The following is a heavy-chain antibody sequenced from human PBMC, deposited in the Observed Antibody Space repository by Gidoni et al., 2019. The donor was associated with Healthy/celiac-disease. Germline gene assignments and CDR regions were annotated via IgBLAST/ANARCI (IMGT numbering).Heavy chain of an antibody. CDR2: ISYDGSNK. J-gene: IGHJ4*02. D-gene: IGHD2-15*01. Sequence: APGKGLEWVAVISYDGSNKYYADSVKGLFTSSRDNSKNTLYLQMNRMRAEDTAVYYCARDRDVVVLGATEAFDYWGQGTLVTVSS. V-gene: IGHV3-30-3*01. CDR3: ARDRDVVVLGATEAFDY.